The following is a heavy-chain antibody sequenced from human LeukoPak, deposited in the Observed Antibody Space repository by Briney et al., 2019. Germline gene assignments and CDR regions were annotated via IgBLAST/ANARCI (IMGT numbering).Heavy chain of an antibody. CDR3: ARGSLAWELLD. CDR1: GYTFTSYD. D-gene: IGHD1-26*01. Sequence: ASVKVSCKASGYTFTSYDISWVRQATGQGLEWMGWMNPNSGNTGYAQKFQGRVTITRNTSISTAYMELSSLRSEDTAVYYCARGSLAWELLDWGQGTLVTVSS. CDR2: MNPNSGNT. V-gene: IGHV1-8*03. J-gene: IGHJ4*02.